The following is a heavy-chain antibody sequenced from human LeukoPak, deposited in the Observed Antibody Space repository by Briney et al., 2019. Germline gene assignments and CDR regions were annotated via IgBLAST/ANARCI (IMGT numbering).Heavy chain of an antibody. CDR3: AREYYYDSSGYYYAY. CDR1: GYTFTSYA. V-gene: IGHV1-69*13. Sequence: SVKVSCKASGYTFTSYAISWVRQAPGQGLEWMGGIIPIFGTANYAQKFQGRVTITADESTSTAYMELSSLRSEDTAVYYCAREYYYDSSGYYYAYWGQGTLVTVSS. CDR2: IIPIFGTA. J-gene: IGHJ4*02. D-gene: IGHD3-22*01.